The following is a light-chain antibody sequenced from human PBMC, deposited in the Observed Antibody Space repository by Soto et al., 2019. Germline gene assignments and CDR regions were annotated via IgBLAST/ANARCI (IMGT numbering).Light chain of an antibody. J-gene: IGKJ3*01. Sequence: EIVLTQSPATLSLSPGETATLSCRASQSVSSSYLAWYQQKPGQAPRLLIYGASSRATGIPARFSGSGSGTDFTLTISSLEPEDFAVYYCQQRSNWPPTFGPGTKVDIK. CDR1: QSVSSSY. CDR2: GAS. CDR3: QQRSNWPPT. V-gene: IGKV3D-20*02.